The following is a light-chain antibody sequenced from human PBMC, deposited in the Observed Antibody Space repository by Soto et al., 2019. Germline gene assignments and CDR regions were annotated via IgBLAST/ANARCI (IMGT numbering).Light chain of an antibody. J-gene: IGKJ1*01. CDR3: QHYNSYST. V-gene: IGKV1-5*03. CDR1: QSISSW. Sequence: DIQMTQSPSTLSASVGDRVTITCRASQSISSWLAWYQQKPGKAPKLLIYKASSLESGVPSRFSGSGSGTEFTLTISSLHPDDFATYYCQHYNSYSTFGQGTKVEIK. CDR2: KAS.